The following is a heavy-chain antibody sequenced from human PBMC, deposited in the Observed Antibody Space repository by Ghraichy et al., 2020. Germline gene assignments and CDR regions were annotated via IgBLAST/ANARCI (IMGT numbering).Heavy chain of an antibody. CDR3: TTGGARSTIGDY. Sequence: ASVKVSCKVSGYTLTELSMHWVRQAPGKGLEWMGGFEPEDGKTLYAQKFQGRVTMTEDTSTDTAYMELSSLRSEDTAFYYCTTGGARSTIGDYWGQGTLVTVSS. J-gene: IGHJ4*02. CDR1: GYTLTELS. CDR2: FEPEDGKT. V-gene: IGHV1-24*01. D-gene: IGHD3-10*01.